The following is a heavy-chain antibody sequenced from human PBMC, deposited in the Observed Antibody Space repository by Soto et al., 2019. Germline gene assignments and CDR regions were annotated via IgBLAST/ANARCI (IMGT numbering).Heavy chain of an antibody. Sequence: RASVKVSCKASGYTFTSYDINWVRQATGQGLEWMGWMNPNSGNTGYAQKFQGRVTMTRNTSISTAYMELSSLRSEDTAVYYCARKYSSGWYDFDYRGQGTLVTVSS. J-gene: IGHJ4*02. CDR2: MNPNSGNT. V-gene: IGHV1-8*01. CDR3: ARKYSSGWYDFDY. D-gene: IGHD6-19*01. CDR1: GYTFTSYD.